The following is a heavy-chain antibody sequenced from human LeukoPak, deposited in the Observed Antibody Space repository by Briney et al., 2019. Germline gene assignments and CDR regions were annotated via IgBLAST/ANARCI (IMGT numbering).Heavy chain of an antibody. J-gene: IGHJ4*02. CDR1: RGTFSNYA. CDR3: ARAASRIAARLLDY. D-gene: IGHD6-6*01. Sequence: GASVKVSCKASRGTFSNYAISWVRQAPGQGLEWMGWINPNSGGTNYAQKFQGRVTMTRDTSISTAYMELSRLRSDDTAVYYCARAASRIAARLLDYWGQGTLVTVSS. CDR2: INPNSGGT. V-gene: IGHV1-2*02.